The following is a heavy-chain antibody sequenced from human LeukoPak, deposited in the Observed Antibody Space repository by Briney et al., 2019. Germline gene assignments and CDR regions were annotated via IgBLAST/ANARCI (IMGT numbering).Heavy chain of an antibody. Sequence: GGSLRLSCVASGFTVSSNYMSWVRQAPGRGLEWVSLIYSGERTYYADSVRGRFTISRDNSKNTLYLHMNSLRAEDTGMYYCARDNSGSIDYWGQGTLVTVSS. CDR1: GFTVSSNY. CDR2: IYSGERT. J-gene: IGHJ4*02. CDR3: ARDNSGSIDY. D-gene: IGHD1-1*01. V-gene: IGHV3-53*01.